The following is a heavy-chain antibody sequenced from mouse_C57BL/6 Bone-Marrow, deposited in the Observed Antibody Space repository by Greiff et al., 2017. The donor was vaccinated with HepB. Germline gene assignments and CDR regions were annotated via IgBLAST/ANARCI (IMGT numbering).Heavy chain of an antibody. D-gene: IGHD2-5*01. CDR1: GYSITSGYY. Sequence: EVHLVESGPGLVKPSQSLSLTCSVTGYSITSGYYWNWIRQFPGNKLEWMGYISYDGSNNYNPSLKNRISITRDTSKNQFFLKLNSVTTEDTATYYCASYYSNYSYAMDYWGQGTSVTVSS. CDR2: ISYDGSN. J-gene: IGHJ4*01. V-gene: IGHV3-6*01. CDR3: ASYYSNYSYAMDY.